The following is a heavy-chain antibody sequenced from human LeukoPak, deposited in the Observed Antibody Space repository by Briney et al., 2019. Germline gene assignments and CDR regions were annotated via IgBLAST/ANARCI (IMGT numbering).Heavy chain of an antibody. D-gene: IGHD5-12*01. J-gene: IGHJ4*02. CDR3: ARSEGGSGYYWGIY. Sequence: GGSLTLSCAASGFTFVNYAMHWVRQAPPPGREGVALISYDGSNKYYADSVKGRFTNSRDNSTNTLYLQMNSLRPEDSAVYYCARSEGGSGYYWGIYWGQGTLVTVSS. CDR1: GFTFVNYA. V-gene: IGHV3-30-3*01. CDR2: ISYDGSNK.